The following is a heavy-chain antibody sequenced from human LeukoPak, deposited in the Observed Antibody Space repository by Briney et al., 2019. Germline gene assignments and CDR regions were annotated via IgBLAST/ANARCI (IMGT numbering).Heavy chain of an antibody. CDR3: AKLLSIAAAGIDY. D-gene: IGHD6-13*01. V-gene: IGHV3-21*01. CDR2: ISSDSSYI. J-gene: IGHJ4*02. CDR1: GFIFSSYS. Sequence: GGSLRLSCAASGFIFSSYSMNWVRQAPGKGLEWVSSISSDSSYIYYADSVKGRFTISRDNAKNSLYLQMNSLRVEDTAVYYCAKLLSIAAAGIDYWGQGTLVTVSS.